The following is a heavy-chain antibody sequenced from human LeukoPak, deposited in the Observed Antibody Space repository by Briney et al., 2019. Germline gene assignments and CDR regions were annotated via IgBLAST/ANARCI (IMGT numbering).Heavy chain of an antibody. CDR2: ISSTNGYI. V-gene: IGHV3-21*01. CDR3: ARGRSTWHLDY. Sequence: PGGSLRLSCAASGFTFSSYSMNWVRQAPGKGLEWVSYISSTNGYIYYADSVRGRFTISRDNAKNSLSLQMNSLRAEDTAMYYCARGRSTWHLDYWGQGTLVTVSS. D-gene: IGHD1-26*01. J-gene: IGHJ4*02. CDR1: GFTFSSYS.